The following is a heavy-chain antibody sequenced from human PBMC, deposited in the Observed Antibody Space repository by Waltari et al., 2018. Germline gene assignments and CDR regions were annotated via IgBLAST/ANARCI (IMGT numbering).Heavy chain of an antibody. J-gene: IGHJ5*02. CDR2: IRPILVIA. CDR3: ASGGVTTKRFDP. V-gene: IGHV1-69*02. Sequence: QVHLVQSGAEVKKPGSSVKVSCKASGGTFSSYTISWVRQAPGQGLEWMGRIRPILVIANDAQKFQGRVKITADKSTSTAYVELSSLRSAETAVYYCASGGVTTKRFDPWGQGTLVTVSS. CDR1: GGTFSSYT. D-gene: IGHD3-16*01.